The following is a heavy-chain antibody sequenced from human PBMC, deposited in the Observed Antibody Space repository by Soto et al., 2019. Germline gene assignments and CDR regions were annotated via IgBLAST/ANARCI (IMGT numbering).Heavy chain of an antibody. J-gene: IGHJ3*01. V-gene: IGHV3-7*04. CDR1: GLTFSAFW. D-gene: IGHD2-8*01. CDR3: ARVSSPPCECFYDSFEV. CDR2: IKRDGTVT. Sequence: ELQLVESGGGLVQPGESLRLSCEVSGLTFSAFWMTWLRQAPGKGLEWVANIKRDGTVTHYGDSVAGRCTLCKDNAQNSLFLQLNSLRPEDTAMYYCARVSSPPCECFYDSFEVWGQGTFDIVSS.